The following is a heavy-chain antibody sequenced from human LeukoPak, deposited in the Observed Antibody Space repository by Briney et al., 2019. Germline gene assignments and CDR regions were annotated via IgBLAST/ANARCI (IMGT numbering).Heavy chain of an antibody. V-gene: IGHV4-4*07. CDR1: AHSINIYY. D-gene: IGHD2-21*02. Sequence: PSETLSLTCTISAHSINIYYWTWIRQPAGKGLEWIGHVYHSGNTNYNPALKSRVTMAVDTSKNQFSLRLTPVTAADTAVDYCGNNTTIARFYPWGEEGLVTVSS. CDR3: GNNTTIARFYP. J-gene: IGHJ5*02. CDR2: VYHSGNT.